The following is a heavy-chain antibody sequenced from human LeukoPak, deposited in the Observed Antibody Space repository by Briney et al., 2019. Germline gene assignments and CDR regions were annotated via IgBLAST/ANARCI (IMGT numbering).Heavy chain of an antibody. CDR3: ARRGGYSLSSPYNWFDP. V-gene: IGHV4-34*01. Sequence: PSETLSLTCAVYSGSFSGYYWSWIRQPPGKGLEWIGEINHSGSTNYNPSLKSRVTISVDTSKNQFSLKLSSVTAADTAVYYCARRGGYSLSSPYNWFDPWGQGTLVTVSS. CDR2: INHSGST. D-gene: IGHD3-10*01. J-gene: IGHJ5*02. CDR1: SGSFSGYY.